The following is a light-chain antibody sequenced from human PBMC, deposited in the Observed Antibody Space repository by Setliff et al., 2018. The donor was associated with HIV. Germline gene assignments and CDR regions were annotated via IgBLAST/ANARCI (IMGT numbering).Light chain of an antibody. V-gene: IGLV2-11*01. CDR1: SSDVGSYDY. Sequence: QSALIQPPSVSGSPGQSVTISCTGTSSDVGSYDYVSWYQQHPGTVPKPMIYNVNTQPSGVPDRFSGSKSGNTASMTISGLQAEDEADYYCSSYAVTNTLHFGTGTKVTVL. CDR2: NVN. CDR3: SSYAVTNTLH. J-gene: IGLJ1*01.